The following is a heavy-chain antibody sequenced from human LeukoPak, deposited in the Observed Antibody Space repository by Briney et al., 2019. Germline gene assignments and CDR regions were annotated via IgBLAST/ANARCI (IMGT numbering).Heavy chain of an antibody. J-gene: IGHJ3*02. D-gene: IGHD1-1*01. Sequence: GGSLRLSCAASGFTFDDYAMHWVRQAPGKGLEWVSGISWNSGSIGYADSVKGRFTISRDNAKNSLYLQMNSLRAEDMALYYCARGGNWNDPNDAFDIWGQGTMVTVSS. CDR3: ARGGNWNDPNDAFDI. V-gene: IGHV3-9*03. CDR1: GFTFDDYA. CDR2: ISWNSGSI.